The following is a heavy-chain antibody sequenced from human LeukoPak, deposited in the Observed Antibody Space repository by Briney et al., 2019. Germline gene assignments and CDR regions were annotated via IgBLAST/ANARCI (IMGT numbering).Heavy chain of an antibody. CDR2: INPTNGNT. CDR1: RYTFTYG. Sequence: ASVKVSCKGSRYTFTYGFGWVRQAPGQGLEWMGWINPTNGNTNYAQKLQGRVTMTTDTSTSTAYMELRSLRSDDTAVYYCARDGYFDYWGQGTLVTVSS. V-gene: IGHV1-18*01. CDR3: ARDGYFDY. J-gene: IGHJ4*02.